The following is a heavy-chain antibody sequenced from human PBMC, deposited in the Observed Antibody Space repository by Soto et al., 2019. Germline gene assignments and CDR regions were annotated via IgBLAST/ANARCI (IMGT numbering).Heavy chain of an antibody. CDR1: GGSISSGGYS. CDR2: IYHSGST. J-gene: IGHJ4*02. CDR3: ARELDGYGRFDY. Sequence: SETLSLTCAVSGGSISSGGYSWSWIRQPPGKGLEWIGYIYHSGSTYYNPSLKSRVTISVDRSKNSLFLQMSSLRGDDTAVYFCARELDGYGRFDYWGLGTPVTVSS. V-gene: IGHV4-30-2*01. D-gene: IGHD5-12*01.